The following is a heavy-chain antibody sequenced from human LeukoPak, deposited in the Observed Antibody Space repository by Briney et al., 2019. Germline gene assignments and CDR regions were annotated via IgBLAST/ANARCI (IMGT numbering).Heavy chain of an antibody. Sequence: GGSLRLSCAASGFTCSSYEMNWVRQAPGKGLEWVSYISSSGSTIYYADSVKGRFTISRDNAKNSLYLQMNSLRAEDTAVYYCARAPPYCSGGSCYGGSDYWGQGTLVTVSS. CDR2: ISSSGSTI. D-gene: IGHD2-15*01. J-gene: IGHJ4*02. CDR1: GFTCSSYE. V-gene: IGHV3-48*03. CDR3: ARAPPYCSGGSCYGGSDY.